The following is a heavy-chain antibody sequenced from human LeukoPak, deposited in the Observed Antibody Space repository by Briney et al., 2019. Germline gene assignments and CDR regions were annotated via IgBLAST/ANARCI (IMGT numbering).Heavy chain of an antibody. CDR3: ARAGSGYSFDY. J-gene: IGHJ4*02. D-gene: IGHD3-22*01. CDR1: GGSISSGDYY. V-gene: IGHV4-30-4*01. CDR2: IYYSGST. Sequence: SETLSLTCTVSGGSISSGDYYWSWIRQPPGKGLEWIGYIYYSGSTYYNPSLKSRVTISVDTSKNQFSLKLSSVTAADMAVYYCARAGSGYSFDYWGQGTLVTVSS.